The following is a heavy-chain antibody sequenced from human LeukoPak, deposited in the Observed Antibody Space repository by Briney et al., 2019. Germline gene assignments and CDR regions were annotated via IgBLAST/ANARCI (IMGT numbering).Heavy chain of an antibody. Sequence: PGGSLRLSCAASGFTVSSNYMSWVRQAPGKGLEWIGEINDGGSTNYNPSLKSRVTISVDTSKNQFSLKLTSVTTADTAVYYCARRGVPTTRGWFDPWGQGTLVTVSS. CDR3: ARRGVPTTRGWFDP. D-gene: IGHD2-2*01. V-gene: IGHV4-34*01. CDR1: GFTVSSNY. J-gene: IGHJ5*02. CDR2: INDGGST.